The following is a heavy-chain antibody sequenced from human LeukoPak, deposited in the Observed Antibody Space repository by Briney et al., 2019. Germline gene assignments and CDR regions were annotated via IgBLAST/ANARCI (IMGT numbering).Heavy chain of an antibody. J-gene: IGHJ4*02. CDR1: GYTFSSFG. D-gene: IGHD1-1*01. Sequence: ASVKVSCKASGYTFSSFGIAWVRQAPGQGLEWMGWINGYNGNTNYAQRFQGRLTMTTDTSTTTAYLELRNLTSDDTAVYYCARSGRTYQMLRYYFDFWGQGTLVSVSS. CDR3: ARSGRTYQMLRYYFDF. CDR2: INGYNGNT. V-gene: IGHV1-18*01.